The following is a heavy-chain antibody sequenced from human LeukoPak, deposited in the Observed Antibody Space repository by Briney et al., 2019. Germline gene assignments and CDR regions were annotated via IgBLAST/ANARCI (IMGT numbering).Heavy chain of an antibody. CDR2: IYANNST. Sequence: GGSLRLLCAASGFTVSNNYMSWVRQAPGKGLEWVSVIYANNSTYYADSVKGRFTISSDKSKNTLYLQMNSLRAEDTAVYYCAGVMIRGAWNYWGQGTLVTVSS. CDR3: AGVMIRGAWNY. J-gene: IGHJ4*02. V-gene: IGHV3-66*01. CDR1: GFTVSNNY. D-gene: IGHD3-10*01.